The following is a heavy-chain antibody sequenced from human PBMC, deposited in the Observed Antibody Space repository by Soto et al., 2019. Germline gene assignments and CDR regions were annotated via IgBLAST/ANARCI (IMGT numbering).Heavy chain of an antibody. CDR3: ARARAAAARVFDI. Sequence: SETLSLTCTVSGGSISSYYWSWIRQPPGKGLEWIGYIYYSGSTNYNPSLKSRVTISVDTSKNQFSLKLSSVTAADTAVYYCARARAAAARVFDIWGQGTMVTVSS. D-gene: IGHD6-13*01. CDR1: GGSISSYY. J-gene: IGHJ3*02. V-gene: IGHV4-59*12. CDR2: IYYSGST.